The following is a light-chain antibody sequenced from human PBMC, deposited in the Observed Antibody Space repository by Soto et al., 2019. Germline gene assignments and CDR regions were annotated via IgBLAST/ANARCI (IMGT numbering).Light chain of an antibody. CDR2: EVT. V-gene: IGLV2-8*01. Sequence: QSVLTQPPSASESPGQSVTISCTGTSSDVGGYNYVSWYQQHPGEAPKLMIYEVTKRPSGVPDRFSGSKSGNTASLTVSGLQPEDEADYYCSSYAGSNNLVFGGGTQLTVL. J-gene: IGLJ2*01. CDR1: SSDVGGYNY. CDR3: SSYAGSNNLV.